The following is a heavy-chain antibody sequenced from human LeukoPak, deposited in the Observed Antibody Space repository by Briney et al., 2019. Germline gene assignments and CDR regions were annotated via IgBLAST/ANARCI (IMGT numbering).Heavy chain of an antibody. Sequence: SETLSLTCTVSGYSISSGYYWGWIRQSPGKGLEWIGTIYQSGSTYYNPSLKSRVTISVGTSKNQFSLKLSSVTAADTAVYYCARRRSPSETGAFDIWGQGTMVTVSS. CDR3: ARRRSPSETGAFDI. CDR2: IYQSGST. V-gene: IGHV4-38-2*02. J-gene: IGHJ3*02. CDR1: GYSISSGYY. D-gene: IGHD5-24*01.